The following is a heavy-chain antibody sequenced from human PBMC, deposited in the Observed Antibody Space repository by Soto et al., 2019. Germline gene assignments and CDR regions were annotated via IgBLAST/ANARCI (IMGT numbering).Heavy chain of an antibody. Sequence: SATLSVTCTVSGGSISSYYWSWIRQPPGKGLEWIGYIYYSGSTNYNPSLKSRVTISVDTSKNQFSLKLSSVTAADTAVYYCARGIYGMDVWGQGTTVTVSS. CDR2: IYYSGST. CDR3: ARGIYGMDV. CDR1: GGSISSYY. J-gene: IGHJ6*02. V-gene: IGHV4-59*01.